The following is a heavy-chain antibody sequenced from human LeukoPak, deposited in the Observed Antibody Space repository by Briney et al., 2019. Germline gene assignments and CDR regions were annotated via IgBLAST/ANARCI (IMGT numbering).Heavy chain of an antibody. V-gene: IGHV4-59*12. D-gene: IGHD2-2*01. CDR1: GGSISSYY. CDR2: IYYSGST. Sequence: SETLSLTCTVSGGSISSYYWSWIRQPPGKGLEWIGYIYYSGSTNYNPSLKSRVTISVDTSKNQFSLKLSSVTAADTAVYYCARGGSLGYCSSTSCYRNPYYYYGMDVWGQGTTVTVSS. J-gene: IGHJ6*02. CDR3: ARGGSLGYCSSTSCYRNPYYYYGMDV.